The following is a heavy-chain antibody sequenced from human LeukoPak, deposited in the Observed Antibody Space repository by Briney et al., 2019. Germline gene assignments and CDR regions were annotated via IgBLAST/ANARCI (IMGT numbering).Heavy chain of an antibody. Sequence: PSETLSLTCAVYGGSFSGYYWSWIRQPPGKGLEWIGEINHSGSTNYNPFLKSRVTISVDTSKNQFSLKLSSVTAADTAVYYCARGSSSWYEDYWGQGTLVTVSS. D-gene: IGHD6-13*01. CDR2: INHSGST. CDR3: ARGSSSWYEDY. V-gene: IGHV4-34*01. J-gene: IGHJ4*02. CDR1: GGSFSGYY.